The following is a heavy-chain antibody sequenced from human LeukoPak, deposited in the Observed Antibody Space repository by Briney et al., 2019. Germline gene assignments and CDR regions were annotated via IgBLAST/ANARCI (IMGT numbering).Heavy chain of an antibody. D-gene: IGHD6-13*01. CDR2: INHSGST. J-gene: IGHJ5*02. V-gene: IGHV4-34*01. Sequence: PSETLSLICTVSGGSISGYYWSWIRQPPGKGLEWIGEINHSGSTNYNPSLKSRVTISVDTSKNQFSLKLSSVTAADTAVYYCARIAAAGVWGWFDPWGQGTLVTVSS. CDR1: GGSISGYY. CDR3: ARIAAAGVWGWFDP.